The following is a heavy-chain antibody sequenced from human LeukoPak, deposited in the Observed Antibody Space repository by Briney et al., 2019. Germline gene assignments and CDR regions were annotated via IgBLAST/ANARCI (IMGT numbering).Heavy chain of an antibody. CDR1: GGSISSYY. Sequence: SETLSLTCTASGGSISSYYWSWIRQPPGKRLEWIGHIYYSGSTNYNPSLKSRVTISVDTSKKQISLKLSSVTAADTAIYYCARGHYDSSGYYYLDYWGQGTLVTVSS. V-gene: IGHV4-59*01. CDR2: IYYSGST. CDR3: ARGHYDSSGYYYLDY. J-gene: IGHJ4*02. D-gene: IGHD3-22*01.